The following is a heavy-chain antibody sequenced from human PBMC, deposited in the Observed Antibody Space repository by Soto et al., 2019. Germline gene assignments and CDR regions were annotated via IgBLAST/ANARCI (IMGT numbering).Heavy chain of an antibody. D-gene: IGHD6-13*01. V-gene: IGHV3-23*01. CDR1: GFTFSSYA. J-gene: IGHJ4*02. Sequence: PGGSLRLSCAASGFTFSSYAMSWVRQAPGKGLEWVSAISGSGGSTYYADSVKGRFTISRDNSKNTLYMHMSSLRAEDTAVYYCAKDPGTDSNSWYGIGYYYDCWGQGTLVTVSS. CDR2: ISGSGGST. CDR3: AKDPGTDSNSWYGIGYYYDC.